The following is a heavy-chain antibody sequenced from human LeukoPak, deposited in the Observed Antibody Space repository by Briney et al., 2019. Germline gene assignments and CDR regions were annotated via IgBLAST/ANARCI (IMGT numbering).Heavy chain of an antibody. Sequence: ASVSVSSTASGYTFTIYDINWVRQAPGQGVEWMGWMNPKSGNTGYAQNFQGRVTMTRNTSISTAYMELSSLRSEDTAVYYCARGTIRGGYYYYYMDVWGKGTMVTVSS. D-gene: IGHD3-16*01. V-gene: IGHV1-8*01. CDR2: MNPKSGNT. J-gene: IGHJ6*03. CDR1: GYTFTIYD. CDR3: ARGTIRGGYYYYYMDV.